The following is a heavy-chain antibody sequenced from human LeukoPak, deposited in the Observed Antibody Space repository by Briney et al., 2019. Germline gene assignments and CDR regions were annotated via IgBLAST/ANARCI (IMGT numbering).Heavy chain of an antibody. Sequence: SETLSLTCTVSGGSISSISYYWGWIRQPPGKGLEWIGHIYYSGSTFYNPSLKSRVTISVDTSKNQFSLKLRSVTAADTAVYYCARLPGCSGGSCYSGIDYWGQGTLVTVSS. J-gene: IGHJ4*02. CDR3: ARLPGCSGGSCYSGIDY. D-gene: IGHD2-15*01. CDR2: IYYSGST. V-gene: IGHV4-39*07. CDR1: GGSISSISYY.